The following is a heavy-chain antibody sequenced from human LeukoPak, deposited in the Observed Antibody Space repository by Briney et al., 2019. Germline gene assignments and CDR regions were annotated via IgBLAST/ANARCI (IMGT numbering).Heavy chain of an antibody. CDR3: ARDRPLYGMDV. CDR2: IYYSGST. V-gene: IGHV4-59*01. D-gene: IGHD6-6*01. CDR1: GGSTSNYY. Sequence: PSETLSLTCTVSGGSTSNYYWSWIRQPPGKGLEWIGYIYYSGSTNYNPSLRSRVTISEDTSKNQFSLKLTSVIAADTAVYYCARDRPLYGMDVWGQGTTVTVSS. J-gene: IGHJ6*02.